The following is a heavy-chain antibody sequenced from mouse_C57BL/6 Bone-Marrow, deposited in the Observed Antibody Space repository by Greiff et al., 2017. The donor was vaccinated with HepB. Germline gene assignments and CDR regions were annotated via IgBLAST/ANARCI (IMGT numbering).Heavy chain of an antibody. CDR2: IDPSDSYN. CDR1: GYTFTSYW. J-gene: IGHJ2*01. V-gene: IGHV1-69*01. D-gene: IGHD1-1*01. CDR3: ASRDYGHFDY. Sequence: QVQLQQPGAELVMPGASVKLSCKASGYTFTSYWMHWVKQRPGQGLEWIGEIDPSDSYNNYNQKFKGKSTLTVDKSSSTAYMQLSSLTSEDSAVYYCASRDYGHFDYWGQGTTLTVSS.